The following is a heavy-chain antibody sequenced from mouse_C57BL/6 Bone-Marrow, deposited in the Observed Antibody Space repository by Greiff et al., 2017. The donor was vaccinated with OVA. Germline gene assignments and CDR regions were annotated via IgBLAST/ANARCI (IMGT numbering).Heavy chain of an antibody. V-gene: IGHV1-15*01. CDR1: GYTFTDYE. CDR2: IDPETGGT. J-gene: IGHJ3*01. CDR3: TRRRTAQATWFAY. Sequence: LQESGAELVRPGASVTLSCKASGYTFTDYEMHWVKQTPVHGLEWIGAIDPETGGTAYNQKFKGKAILTADKSSSTAYMELRSLTSEDSAVYYCTRRRTAQATWFAYWGQGTLVTVSA. D-gene: IGHD3-2*02.